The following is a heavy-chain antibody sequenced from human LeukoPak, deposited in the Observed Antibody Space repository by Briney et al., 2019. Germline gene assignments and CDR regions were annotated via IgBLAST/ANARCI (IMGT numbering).Heavy chain of an antibody. D-gene: IGHD3-3*01. CDR1: GGSISSSSYY. CDR3: ARSSTYYDYYFDY. J-gene: IGHJ4*02. V-gene: IGHV4-39*01. Sequence: PETLSLTCTVSGGSISSSSYYWGWIRQPPGKGLEWIGSISYSGSTYYNPSLKSRVTISVDTPKNQFSLKLSSVTAADTAVYYCARSSTYYDYYFDYWGQGTLVTVSS. CDR2: ISYSGST.